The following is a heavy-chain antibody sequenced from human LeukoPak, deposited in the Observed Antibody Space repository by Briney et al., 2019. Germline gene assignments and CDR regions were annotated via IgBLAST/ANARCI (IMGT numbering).Heavy chain of an antibody. V-gene: IGHV3-48*04. CDR1: GFTFSSYS. CDR2: ISSSGSTI. Sequence: GGSLRLSCAASGFTFSSYSMNWVRQAPGKGLEWVSYISSSGSTIYYADSVKGRFTISRDNAKNSLYLQMKSLRAEDTAVYYCARDEVTTVTTTYYYYGMDVWGQGTTVTVSS. D-gene: IGHD4-17*01. J-gene: IGHJ6*02. CDR3: ARDEVTTVTTTYYYYGMDV.